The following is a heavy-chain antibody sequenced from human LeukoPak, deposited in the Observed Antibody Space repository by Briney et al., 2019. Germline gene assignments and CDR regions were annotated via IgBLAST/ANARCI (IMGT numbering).Heavy chain of an antibody. Sequence: GGSLRLSCAASGFTFSSYAMSWVRQAPGKGLEWVSGISGTGGNTYYADSVKGRFTISRDNSKNTLYLQMNSLRAEDTAVFYCAKDREYRGSYRPGPTRYYYGMDVWGQGTTVTVPS. J-gene: IGHJ6*02. CDR2: ISGTGGNT. D-gene: IGHD1-26*01. CDR3: AKDREYRGSYRPGPTRYYYGMDV. V-gene: IGHV3-23*01. CDR1: GFTFSSYA.